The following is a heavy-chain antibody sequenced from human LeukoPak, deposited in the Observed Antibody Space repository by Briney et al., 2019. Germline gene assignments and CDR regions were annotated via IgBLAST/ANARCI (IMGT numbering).Heavy chain of an antibody. V-gene: IGHV4-59*08. CDR3: ARARLPRDYYYYMDV. J-gene: IGHJ6*03. D-gene: IGHD4-11*01. CDR2: IFYSGNM. CDR1: GDSLSSYY. Sequence: PSETLSLTCSVSGDSLSSYYWSWIRQPPGKTLEWIGYIFYSGNMRYNPSLKSRVTMSRDTSKNQVSLKLTSVTAADTAVYYCARARLPRDYYYYMDVWGKGTTVTVSS.